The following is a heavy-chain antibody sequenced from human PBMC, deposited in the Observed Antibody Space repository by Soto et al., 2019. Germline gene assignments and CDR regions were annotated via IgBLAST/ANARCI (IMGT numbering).Heavy chain of an antibody. CDR1: GGTFSSYA. D-gene: IGHD3-22*01. CDR3: AGAIMELFTMIVVAQGVFDI. V-gene: IGHV1-69*13. CDR2: IIPIFGTA. Sequence: SVKVSCKACGGTFSSYAISWGRQAPGQGHEWMGGIIPIFGTANYAQKFQGRVTITADESTSTAYMELSSLRSEDTAVYYCAGAIMELFTMIVVAQGVFDICGQGNMVAVS. J-gene: IGHJ3*02.